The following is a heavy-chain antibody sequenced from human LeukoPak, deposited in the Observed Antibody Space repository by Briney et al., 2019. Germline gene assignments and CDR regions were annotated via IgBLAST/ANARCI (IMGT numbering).Heavy chain of an antibody. J-gene: IGHJ4*02. D-gene: IGHD3-16*02. CDR2: ISGSGANT. Sequence: PGGSLRLSCAASGFTFSTYAMSWFRQAPGKGLEWVSTISGSGANTYYADSVRGRFTISRDNSKNTLYLHMNSLRAEDTAVYYCAKDTAGYTNPYYFDYWGQGTLVTVSS. V-gene: IGHV3-23*01. CDR3: AKDTAGYTNPYYFDY. CDR1: GFTFSTYA.